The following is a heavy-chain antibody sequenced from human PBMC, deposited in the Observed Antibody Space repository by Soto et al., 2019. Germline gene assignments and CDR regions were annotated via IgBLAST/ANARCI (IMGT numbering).Heavy chain of an antibody. D-gene: IGHD2-2*01. V-gene: IGHV3-30*18. CDR3: AKAVFCSSASCYGDLFDY. Sequence: PGGSLRLSCAASGFTFSSYGMHWVRQAPGKGLEWVAVISYDGSNKYYADSVKGRFTISRDNSKNTLYLQMNSLRAEDTAVYYCAKAVFCSSASCYGDLFDYWGQGTLVTVSS. CDR1: GFTFSSYG. J-gene: IGHJ4*02. CDR2: ISYDGSNK.